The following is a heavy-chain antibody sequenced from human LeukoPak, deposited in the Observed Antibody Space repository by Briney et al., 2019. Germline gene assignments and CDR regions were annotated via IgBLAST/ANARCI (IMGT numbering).Heavy chain of an antibody. CDR3: AKRQTSSSLLYYFDY. J-gene: IGHJ4*02. V-gene: IGHV3-23*01. Sequence: GGSLRLSCAASGFTFSSYAMSWVRQAPGKGLEWVSAISGSGGSTYYADSVKGRFTISRDNSKNTLYLQMNSLRAEDTAVYYCAKRQTSSSLLYYFDYWGQGTLVAVSS. CDR1: GFTFSSYA. CDR2: ISGSGGST. D-gene: IGHD6-6*01.